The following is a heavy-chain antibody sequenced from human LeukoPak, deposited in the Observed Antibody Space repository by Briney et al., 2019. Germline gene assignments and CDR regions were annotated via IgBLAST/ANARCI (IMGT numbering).Heavy chain of an antibody. CDR2: IWYDGSNK. CDR3: ARYGYCTSTSCYKFPDY. D-gene: IGHD2-2*02. CDR1: GFTFSSYG. Sequence: GRSLRLSCAASGFTFSSYGMHWVRQAPGKGLEWVAVIWYDGSNKYYADSVKGRFTISRDNAKNSLYLQMNSLRAEDTAVYYCARYGYCTSTSCYKFPDYWGQGTLVTVSS. J-gene: IGHJ4*02. V-gene: IGHV3-33*01.